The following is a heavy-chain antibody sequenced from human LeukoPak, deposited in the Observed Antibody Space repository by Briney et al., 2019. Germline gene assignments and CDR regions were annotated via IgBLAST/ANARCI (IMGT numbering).Heavy chain of an antibody. CDR3: ARGVDSLRYFDWFLYYFDY. CDR1: GFTFSSYW. J-gene: IGHJ4*02. D-gene: IGHD3-9*01. Sequence: GGSLRLSCAASGFTFSSYWMSWVRQAPGKGLEWVANIKQDGSEKYYVDSVKGRLTISRDNAKNSLYLQMNSLRAEDTAVYYCARGVDSLRYFDWFLYYFDYWGQGTLVTVSS. CDR2: IKQDGSEK. V-gene: IGHV3-7*03.